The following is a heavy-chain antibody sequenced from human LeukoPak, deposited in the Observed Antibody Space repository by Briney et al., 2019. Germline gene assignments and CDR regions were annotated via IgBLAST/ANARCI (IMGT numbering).Heavy chain of an antibody. V-gene: IGHV3-66*01. Sequence: GGSLRLSCAASGFTFSSYAMSWVRQAPGKGLEWVSVIYSGGSTYYADSVKGRFTISRDNSKNTLYLQMNSLRAEDTAVYYCARSPRNIVVVHYFDYWGQETLVTVSS. D-gene: IGHD2-2*01. CDR3: ARSPRNIVVVHYFDY. CDR1: GFTFSSYA. CDR2: IYSGGST. J-gene: IGHJ4*02.